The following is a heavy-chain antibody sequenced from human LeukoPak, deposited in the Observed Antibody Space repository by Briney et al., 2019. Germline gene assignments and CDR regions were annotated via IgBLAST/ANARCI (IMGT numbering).Heavy chain of an antibody. CDR3: AKSFSYSYGYWAFDI. J-gene: IGHJ3*02. Sequence: GGSLRLSCAASGFTFSSYGMHWVRQAPGKGLEWVAVISYDGSNKYYADSVKGRFTISRDNSKNTLYLQMNSLRAEDTAVYYCAKSFSYSYGYWAFDIWGQGIMVTVSS. D-gene: IGHD5-18*01. V-gene: IGHV3-30*18. CDR2: ISYDGSNK. CDR1: GFTFSSYG.